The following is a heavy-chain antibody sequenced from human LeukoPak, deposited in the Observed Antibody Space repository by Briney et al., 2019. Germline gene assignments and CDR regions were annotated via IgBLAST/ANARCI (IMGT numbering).Heavy chain of an antibody. D-gene: IGHD4-23*01. Sequence: SETLSLTCAVYGGSFNDNYWTWIRQPPGKGLEWIGEINHSGSTNYNPSLKTRVTISVDTSKNHFSLRLTSVTAADTAVYYCAREVADYGGYYYYHYMDVWGKGTTVTISS. J-gene: IGHJ6*03. V-gene: IGHV4-34*01. CDR3: AREVADYGGYYYYHYMDV. CDR2: INHSGST. CDR1: GGSFNDNY.